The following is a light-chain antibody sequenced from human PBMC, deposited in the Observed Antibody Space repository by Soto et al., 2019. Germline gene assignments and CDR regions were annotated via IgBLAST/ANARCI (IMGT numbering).Light chain of an antibody. CDR2: AAS. CDR1: QGISSY. J-gene: IGKJ3*01. CDR3: QRPGV. V-gene: IGKV1-9*01. Sequence: DIQLTQSPSLLSASVGDRVTITCRASQGISSYLAWYQQKPGKAPKLLIYAASTLQSGVPSRFSGSGSGTKFTPTISSLQPEDFATYSFQRPGVFGPGTKVDIK.